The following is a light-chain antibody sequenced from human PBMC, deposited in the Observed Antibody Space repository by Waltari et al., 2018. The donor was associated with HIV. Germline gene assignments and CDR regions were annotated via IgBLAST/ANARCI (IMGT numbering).Light chain of an antibody. CDR1: QNILFSSNNKNY. V-gene: IGKV4-1*01. Sequence: DIVMTQYPDSLAVSLGERATINCKSSQNILFSSNNKNYLSWYQQKAGQPPKLLFYWASTRESGVPDRFSGSGSGTDFTLTINSLRAEDVAVYYCQQYYSSPLTFGGGTKVEIK. CDR2: WAS. CDR3: QQYYSSPLT. J-gene: IGKJ4*01.